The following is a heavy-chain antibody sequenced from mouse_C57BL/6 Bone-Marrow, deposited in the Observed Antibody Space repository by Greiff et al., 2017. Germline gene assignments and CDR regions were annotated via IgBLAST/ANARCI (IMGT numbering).Heavy chain of an antibody. Sequence: SGAELVRPGASVKLSCTASGFNIKDDYIHWVKQRPEQGLEWIGWIDPEIGDTEYASKFQGKATITSDTSSNTAYLQLSSLTSADTAVYYCSSFDGNYFDFWGQGTPLTVAS. J-gene: IGHJ2*01. CDR2: IDPEIGDT. V-gene: IGHV14-4*01. CDR3: SSFDGNYFDF. D-gene: IGHD2-3*01. CDR1: GFNIKDDY.